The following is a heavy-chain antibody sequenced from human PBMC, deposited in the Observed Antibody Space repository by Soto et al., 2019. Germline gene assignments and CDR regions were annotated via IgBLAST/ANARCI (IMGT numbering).Heavy chain of an antibody. V-gene: IGHV1-69*02. D-gene: IGHD5-18*01. J-gene: IGHJ4*02. CDR1: GGTFSSYT. CDR3: ARSPGVDTAMVFYFDY. CDR2: IIPILGIA. Sequence: GASVKVSCKASGGTFSSYTISWVRQAPGQGLEWMGRIIPILGIANYAQKFQGRVTITADKSTSTAYMELSSLRSEDTAMYYCARSPGVDTAMVFYFDYWGQGTLVTVSS.